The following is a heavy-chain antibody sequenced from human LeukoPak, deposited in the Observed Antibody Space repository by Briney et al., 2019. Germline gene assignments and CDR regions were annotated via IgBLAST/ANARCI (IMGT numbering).Heavy chain of an antibody. J-gene: IGHJ6*02. CDR3: ARLWFGELAHYYYGMDV. V-gene: IGHV5-51*01. D-gene: IGHD3-10*01. Sequence: GESLQISCKGSGYSFTSYWIGWVRQMPGKGLEWMGIIYPGDSDTRYSPSFQGQVTISADKSISTAYLQWSSLKASDTAMYYCARLWFGELAHYYYGMDVWGQGTTVTVSS. CDR2: IYPGDSDT. CDR1: GYSFTSYW.